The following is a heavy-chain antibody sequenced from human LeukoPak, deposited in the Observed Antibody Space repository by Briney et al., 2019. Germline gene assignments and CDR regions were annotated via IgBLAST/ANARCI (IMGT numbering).Heavy chain of an antibody. Sequence: GGSLRLSCAASGFTFSSYGMHWVRQAPGKGLEWVAVISYDGSNKYYADSVKGRFTISRDNSKNTLYLQMNSLRAEDTAVYYCAKARPHTASTDYWGQGTLVTVSS. V-gene: IGHV3-30*18. D-gene: IGHD5-18*01. CDR1: GFTFSSYG. CDR2: ISYDGSNK. J-gene: IGHJ4*02. CDR3: AKARPHTASTDY.